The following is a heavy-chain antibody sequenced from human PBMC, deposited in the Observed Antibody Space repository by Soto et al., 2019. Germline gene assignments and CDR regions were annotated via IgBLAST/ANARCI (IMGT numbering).Heavy chain of an antibody. CDR3: ARERRTTIFGVVIMSAFDY. CDR2: IWCDGSNK. J-gene: IGHJ4*02. Sequence: QVQLVESGGGVVQPGRSLRLSCAASGFTFSSYGMHWVRQAPGKGLEWVAVIWCDGSNKYYADSVKGRFTISRDNSKNTLYLQMNSLRAEDTAVYYCARERRTTIFGVVIMSAFDYWGQGTLVTVSS. V-gene: IGHV3-33*01. CDR1: GFTFSSYG. D-gene: IGHD3-3*01.